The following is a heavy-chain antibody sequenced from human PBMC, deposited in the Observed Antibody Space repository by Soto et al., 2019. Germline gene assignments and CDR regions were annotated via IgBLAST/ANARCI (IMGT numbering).Heavy chain of an antibody. D-gene: IGHD3-10*01. J-gene: IGHJ2*01. CDR2: INAGNGNT. CDR1: GYTFTSYA. V-gene: IGHV1-3*01. CDR3: ARGPGGPKGYFDL. Sequence: QVQLVQSGAEVKKPGASVKVSCKASGYTFTSYAMHWVRQAPGQRLEWMGWINAGNGNTKYSQKFQGRVTITRDTSASTAYMELGSVRSEETAVYYCARGPGGPKGYFDLWGRGTLVSVSA.